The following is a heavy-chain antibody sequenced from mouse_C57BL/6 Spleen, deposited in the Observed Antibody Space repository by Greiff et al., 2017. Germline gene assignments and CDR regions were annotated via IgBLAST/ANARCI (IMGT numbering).Heavy chain of an antibody. D-gene: IGHD2-4*01. Sequence: VQLQESGAELARPGASVKMSCKASGYTFTSYTMHWVKQRPGQGLEWIGYINPSSGNTKYNQKFKDKATLTADKSSSTAYMQLSSLTSEDSAVYNCARGDEYDVRNFDYWGQGTTLTVSS. CDR3: ARGDEYDVRNFDY. CDR1: GYTFTSYT. J-gene: IGHJ2*01. V-gene: IGHV1-4*01. CDR2: INPSSGNT.